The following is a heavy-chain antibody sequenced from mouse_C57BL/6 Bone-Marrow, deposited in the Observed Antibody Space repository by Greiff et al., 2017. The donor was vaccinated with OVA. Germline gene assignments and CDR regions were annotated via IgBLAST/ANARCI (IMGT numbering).Heavy chain of an antibody. J-gene: IGHJ1*03. CDR3: ARAQDSSGYVPWYFDV. CDR1: GYSFTGYY. D-gene: IGHD3-2*02. V-gene: IGHV1-42*01. CDR2: INPSTGGT. Sequence: EVQLQQSGPELVKPGASVKISCKASGYSFTGYYMNWVKQSPEKSLEWIGEINPSTGGTTYNQKFKAKATLTVDKSSSTAYMQLKSLTSEDSAVYYCARAQDSSGYVPWYFDVWGTGTTVTVSS.